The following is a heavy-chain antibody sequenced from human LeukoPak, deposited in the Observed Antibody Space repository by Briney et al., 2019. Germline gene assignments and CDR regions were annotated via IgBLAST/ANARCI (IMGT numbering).Heavy chain of an antibody. D-gene: IGHD6-13*01. V-gene: IGHV1-24*01. J-gene: IGHJ4*02. Sequence: ASVKVSCKVSGYTLTELSMHWVRQAPGKGLEWMGGFDPEDGETIYAQKFQGRVTMSEDTSTDTAYMELSSLRSEDTAVYYCATYILIAAAGSSPTFDYWGQGTLVTVSS. CDR3: ATYILIAAAGSSPTFDY. CDR2: FDPEDGET. CDR1: GYTLTELS.